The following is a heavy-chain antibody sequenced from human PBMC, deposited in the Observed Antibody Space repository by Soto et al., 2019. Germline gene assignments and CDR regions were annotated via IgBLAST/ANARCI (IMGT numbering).Heavy chain of an antibody. V-gene: IGHV4-39*01. D-gene: IGHD1-26*01. CDR2: IYYSGST. J-gene: IGHJ4*02. CDR3: ARQLLELLTGGDY. Sequence: SETLSLTCTVSGGSISSSSYYWGWIRQPPGKGLEWIGSIYYSGSTYYNPSLKSRVTISVDTSKNQFSLKLSSVTAADTAVYYCARQLLELLTGGDYWGQGTLVTVSS. CDR1: GGSISSSSYY.